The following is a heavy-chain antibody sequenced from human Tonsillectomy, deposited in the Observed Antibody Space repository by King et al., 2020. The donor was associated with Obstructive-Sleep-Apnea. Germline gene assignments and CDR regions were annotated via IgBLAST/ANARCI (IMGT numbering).Heavy chain of an antibody. D-gene: IGHD6-13*01. Sequence: VQLVESGGGLVQPGGSLRLSCAASGFSVSSNYMSWVRQAPGKGLEWVSFIYSGGSTHSADSVKGRFTISRHNSKNTLYLQMNSLRAEDTAVYYCARNSGDHSSSFEYFQHWGQGTLVTVSS. CDR1: GFSVSSNY. V-gene: IGHV3-53*04. CDR3: ARNSGDHSSSFEYFQH. J-gene: IGHJ1*01. CDR2: IYSGGST.